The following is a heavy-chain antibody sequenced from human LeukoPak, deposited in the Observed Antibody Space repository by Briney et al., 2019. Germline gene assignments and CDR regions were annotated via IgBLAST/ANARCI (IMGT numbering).Heavy chain of an antibody. CDR3: ARGPRILAAGSYYFDY. Sequence: GGSLRLSCAASGFSFKDYYFSWIRQAPGKGLEWVSFINVNGAAMYYADSVKGRFTISRDDAKNSIYLEMNSLRAEDTAVYYCARGPRILAAGSYYFDYWGQGSLVTVSS. J-gene: IGHJ4*02. D-gene: IGHD6-13*01. CDR2: INVNGAAM. V-gene: IGHV3-11*01. CDR1: GFSFKDYY.